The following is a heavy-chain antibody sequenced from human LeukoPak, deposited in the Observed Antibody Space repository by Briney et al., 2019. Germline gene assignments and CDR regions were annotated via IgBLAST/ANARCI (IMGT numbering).Heavy chain of an antibody. J-gene: IGHJ4*02. Sequence: SETLSLTCTVSGGSISSSSCYWGWIRQPPGKGLEWIGSIYYSGSTYYNPSLKSRVTISVDTSKNQFSLKLSSVTAADTAVYYCARLKGSRYYFDYWGQGTLVTVSS. V-gene: IGHV4-39*01. CDR3: ARLKGSRYYFDY. CDR1: GGSISSSSCY. CDR2: IYYSGST.